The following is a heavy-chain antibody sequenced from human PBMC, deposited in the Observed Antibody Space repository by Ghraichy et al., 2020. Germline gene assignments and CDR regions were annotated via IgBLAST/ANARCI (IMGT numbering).Heavy chain of an antibody. CDR3: ARQEYNWNYVDY. Sequence: SETLSLTCTVSGGPISSYYWSWIRQPPGKGLEWLGYIYYSGSTNYNPSLKSRVTISVDTSKNQFSLKLRSVTAADTAMYYCARQEYNWNYVDYWGQGTLVTVSS. CDR2: IYYSGST. V-gene: IGHV4-59*01. J-gene: IGHJ4*02. CDR1: GGPISSYY. D-gene: IGHD1-20*01.